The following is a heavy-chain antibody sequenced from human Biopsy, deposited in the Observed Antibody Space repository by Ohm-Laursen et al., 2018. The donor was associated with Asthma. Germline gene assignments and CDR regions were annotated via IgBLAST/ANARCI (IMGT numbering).Heavy chain of an antibody. CDR2: VSSDGHNK. V-gene: IGHV3-30*03. CDR1: GFVFSQCG. D-gene: IGHD3-22*01. J-gene: IGHJ6*02. Sequence: SLRLTCAASGFVFSQCGMHWVRQGPGKGLEWVALVSSDGHNKYYEDSVKGRFTISRDNSRNRLYLQINRLTVEDSAVYFCARQSGQDYGDSSGFDIWGQGTTVTVSS. CDR3: ARQSGQDYGDSSGFDI.